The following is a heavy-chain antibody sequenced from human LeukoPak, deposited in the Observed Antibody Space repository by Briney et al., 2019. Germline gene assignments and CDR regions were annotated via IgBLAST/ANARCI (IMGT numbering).Heavy chain of an antibody. J-gene: IGHJ3*02. CDR2: VSGSGGDT. V-gene: IGHV3-23*01. CDR1: GFPFSTYA. Sequence: GGSLRLSCAASGFPFSTYALSWVRQAPGKGLEWVSVVSGSGGDTYYADSVKGRFTISRDNFKNTLALQMNSLRAEDTAVFYCAKGNYYDSSGRNVFDIWGQGTMVTVSS. D-gene: IGHD3-22*01. CDR3: AKGNYYDSSGRNVFDI.